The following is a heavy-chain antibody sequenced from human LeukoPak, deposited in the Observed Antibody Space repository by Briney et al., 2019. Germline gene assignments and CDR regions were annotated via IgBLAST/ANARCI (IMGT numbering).Heavy chain of an antibody. J-gene: IGHJ4*02. V-gene: IGHV4-59*08. Sequence: PSETLSLTCTVSGGSISSYYWSWIRQPPGKGLEWIGYIYYSGSTNYNPSLKSRVTISLDTSKNQFSLKLSSVTAADTAVYYCARVAAVAGPGYFDYWGQGTLVTVSS. D-gene: IGHD6-19*01. CDR3: ARVAAVAGPGYFDY. CDR2: IYYSGST. CDR1: GGSISSYY.